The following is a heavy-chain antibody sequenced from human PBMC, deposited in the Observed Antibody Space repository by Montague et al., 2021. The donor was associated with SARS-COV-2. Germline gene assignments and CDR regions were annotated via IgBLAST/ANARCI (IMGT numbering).Heavy chain of an antibody. V-gene: IGHV4-34*01. CDR3: ARGPGVVIILAIYSYYGMDV. CDR2: INHSGST. CDR1: GGSFSGYY. Sequence: SETLSLTCAVSGGSFSGYYWSWIRQPPGKGLEWIGEINHSGSTNYNPSLKSRVTISVDTSKNQFSLKLSSVTAADTAVYYCARGPGVVIILAIYSYYGMDVWGQGTTVTVSS. J-gene: IGHJ6*02. D-gene: IGHD3-3*01.